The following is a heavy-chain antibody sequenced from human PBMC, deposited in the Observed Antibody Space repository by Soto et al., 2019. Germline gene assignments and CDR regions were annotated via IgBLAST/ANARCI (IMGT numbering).Heavy chain of an antibody. Sequence: PGGSPRLSCAAVGFDFEDYAMHWVRQVPGKGLEWVSLTNSDGTDSYYIDSVKGRFTISRDNAKSTLYLQMDRLRPEDTALYFCAKSLYYYDSSPLDHWGQGTLVTVSS. CDR2: TNSDGTDS. V-gene: IGHV3-43D*04. J-gene: IGHJ4*02. CDR1: GFDFEDYA. CDR3: AKSLYYYDSSPLDH. D-gene: IGHD3-22*01.